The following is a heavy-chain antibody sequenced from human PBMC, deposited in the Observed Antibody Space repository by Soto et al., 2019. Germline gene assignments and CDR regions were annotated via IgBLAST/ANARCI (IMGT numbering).Heavy chain of an antibody. J-gene: IGHJ4*02. CDR2: VSGSGATT. D-gene: IGHD2-8*01. CDR1: GFSFGGYA. CDR3: AKALSVYTRLAFDS. Sequence: EVQLLESGGGLIQPEGSLRLSCAASGFSFGGYAMGWVRQAPGKGLEWVSIVSGSGATTYYADSVKGRFTISRDNSKNTLYLQMNSLRTEDTAVYYCAKALSVYTRLAFDSWGQGTLVTVSS. V-gene: IGHV3-23*01.